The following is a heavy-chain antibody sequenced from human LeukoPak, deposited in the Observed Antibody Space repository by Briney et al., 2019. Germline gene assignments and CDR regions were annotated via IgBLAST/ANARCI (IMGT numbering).Heavy chain of an antibody. J-gene: IGHJ4*02. Sequence: SVKVSCKASGYTFTSYYMHWVRQAPGQGLEWMGGIIPIFGTANYAQKFQGRVTITADKSTSTAYMELRSLRSDDTAVYYCAREGYYGSGSYYNRSPFDYWGQGTLVTVSS. CDR2: IIPIFGTA. CDR1: GYTFTSYY. D-gene: IGHD3-10*01. V-gene: IGHV1-69*06. CDR3: AREGYYGSGSYYNRSPFDY.